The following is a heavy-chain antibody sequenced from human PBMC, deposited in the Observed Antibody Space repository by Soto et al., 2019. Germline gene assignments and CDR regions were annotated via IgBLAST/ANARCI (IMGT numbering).Heavy chain of an antibody. CDR3: ARDEAYKWNDGGWFDP. V-gene: IGHV1-18*01. J-gene: IGHJ5*02. Sequence: QVQLVQSGAEAKKPGASVKVSCKASGYTFTSYGISWVRQASGQGLEWMGWISAYNGNTKYAQKLQGRVTMTTDTSTSTAYMELRCLRSDDSAVYYCARDEAYKWNDGGWFDPWGQGTLVTVSS. CDR1: GYTFTSYG. CDR2: ISAYNGNT. D-gene: IGHD1-1*01.